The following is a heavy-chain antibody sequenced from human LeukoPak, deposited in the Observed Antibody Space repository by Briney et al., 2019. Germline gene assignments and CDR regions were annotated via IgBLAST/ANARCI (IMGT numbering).Heavy chain of an antibody. CDR3: TRDPSSPIAAAGGYYYGMDV. J-gene: IGHJ6*02. CDR2: IRSKAYGGTT. D-gene: IGHD6-13*01. CDR1: GFTFGDYA. V-gene: IGHV3-49*04. Sequence: PGGSMRLSCTASGFTFGDYAMSWVRQAPGEGLEWVGFIRSKAYGGTTEYAAAVKGRFTISRDDSKSIAYLQMNSLKTEDTAAYYCTRDPSSPIAAAGGYYYGMDVWGQGTTVTVSS.